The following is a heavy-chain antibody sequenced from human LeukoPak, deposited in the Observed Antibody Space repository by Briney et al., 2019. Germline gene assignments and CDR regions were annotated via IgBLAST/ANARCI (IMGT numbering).Heavy chain of an antibody. Sequence: SETLSLTCTVSGGSISSYYWSWIRQPPGKGLEWIGYIYYSGSTNYNPSLKSRAAISVDTSKNQFSLKLSSVTAADTAVYYCAAHYYDSFDYWGQGTLVTVSS. CDR3: AAHYYDSFDY. CDR2: IYYSGST. CDR1: GGSISSYY. J-gene: IGHJ4*02. D-gene: IGHD3-22*01. V-gene: IGHV4-59*01.